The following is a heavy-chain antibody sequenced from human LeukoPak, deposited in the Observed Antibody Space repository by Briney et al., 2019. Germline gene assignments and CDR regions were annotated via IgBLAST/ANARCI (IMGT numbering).Heavy chain of an antibody. Sequence: GGSLRLSCAASGFTFSSYAMHWVRQAPGQGLEWVAVLSYDGSNKYYADSVKGRFTISRDNARNSLYLQMNNLRGEDTAIYYCARDAGNSGYGCDLWGQGTLVTVSS. V-gene: IGHV3-30*04. CDR3: ARDAGNSGYGCDL. D-gene: IGHD5-12*01. CDR1: GFTFSSYA. J-gene: IGHJ5*02. CDR2: LSYDGSNK.